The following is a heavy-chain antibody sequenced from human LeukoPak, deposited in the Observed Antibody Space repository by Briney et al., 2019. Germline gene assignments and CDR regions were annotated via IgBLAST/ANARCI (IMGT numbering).Heavy chain of an antibody. CDR3: ARGGLYYYGSGSYTPFDP. Sequence: SETLSLTCAVSGGSISSGGYSWRWIRQPPGKGLEWIGYCYHSGSTYYNPSLKSRVTISVDRSKDQFSLKLSSVTAADTAVYYCARGGLYYYGSGSYTPFDPWGQGTLVTVSS. CDR1: GGSISSGGYS. J-gene: IGHJ5*02. CDR2: CYHSGST. V-gene: IGHV4-30-2*01. D-gene: IGHD3-10*01.